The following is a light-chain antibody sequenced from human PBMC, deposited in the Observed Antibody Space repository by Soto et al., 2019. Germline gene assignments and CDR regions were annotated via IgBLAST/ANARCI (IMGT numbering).Light chain of an antibody. CDR3: SSYTSSNTLV. J-gene: IGLJ2*01. CDR2: DVS. CDR1: SSDVGGYNY. Sequence: QSALTQPASVSGSPGQSITISCTGTSSDVGGYNYVSWYQQHPGKAPKLMIYDVSNRPSGFSNRFSGSKSGNTASLTISGLQAEDEAVYYCSSYTSSNTLVFGGGTKVTVL. V-gene: IGLV2-14*01.